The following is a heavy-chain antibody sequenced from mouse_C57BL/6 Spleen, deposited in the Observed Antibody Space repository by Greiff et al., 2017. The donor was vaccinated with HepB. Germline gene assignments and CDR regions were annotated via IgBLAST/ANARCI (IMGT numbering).Heavy chain of an antibody. CDR3: ARLLGLWYFDV. Sequence: EVHLVESGGGLVKPGGSLKLSCAASGFTFSSYAMSWVRQTPEKRLEWVATISDGGSYTYYPDNVKGRFTISRDNAKNNLYLQMSHLKSEDTAMYYCARLLGLWYFDVWGTGTTVTVSS. V-gene: IGHV5-4*01. D-gene: IGHD4-1*01. J-gene: IGHJ1*03. CDR2: ISDGGSYT. CDR1: GFTFSSYA.